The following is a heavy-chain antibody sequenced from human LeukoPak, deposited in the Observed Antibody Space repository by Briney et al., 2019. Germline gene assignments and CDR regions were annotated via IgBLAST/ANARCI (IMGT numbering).Heavy chain of an antibody. CDR1: GGTFSSYA. D-gene: IGHD1-26*01. J-gene: IGHJ3*02. CDR2: INPNSGGT. CDR3: ARAIRVATVSLAI. Sequence: ASVKVSCKASGGTFSSYAISWVRQAPGQGLEWMGWINPNSGGTNYAQKFQGRVTMTRDTSISTAYMELSRLRSDDTAVYYCARAIRVATVSLAIWGQGAMVTVSS. V-gene: IGHV1-2*02.